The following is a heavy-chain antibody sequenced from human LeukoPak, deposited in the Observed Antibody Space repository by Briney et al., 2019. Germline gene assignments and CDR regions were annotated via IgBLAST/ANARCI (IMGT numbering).Heavy chain of an antibody. CDR3: ARMGDSSGYYYGTLDD. Sequence: SETLSLTCTVSGGSISSSSYYWGWIRQPPGKGLEWIGSIYYSGSTYYNPSLKSRVTISVDTSKNQFSLKLSSVTAADTAVYYCARMGDSSGYYYGTLDDWCQGTLVTVSS. J-gene: IGHJ4*02. D-gene: IGHD3-22*01. CDR2: IYYSGST. V-gene: IGHV4-39*01. CDR1: GGSISSSSYY.